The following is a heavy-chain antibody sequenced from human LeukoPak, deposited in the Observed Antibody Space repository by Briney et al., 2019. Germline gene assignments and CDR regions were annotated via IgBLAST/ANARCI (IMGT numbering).Heavy chain of an antibody. V-gene: IGHV3-23*01. CDR2: ISGSGGST. CDR3: AKEFKSIRGSTSPFDY. J-gene: IGHJ4*02. Sequence: GGSLRLSCAASGFTFSSYAMSWVRQAPGKGLEWVSAISGSGGSTYYADSVKGRFTISRDSSKNTLYLQMNSLRAEDTAVYYCAKEFKSIRGSTSPFDYWGQGTLVTVSS. CDR1: GFTFSSYA. D-gene: IGHD2-2*01.